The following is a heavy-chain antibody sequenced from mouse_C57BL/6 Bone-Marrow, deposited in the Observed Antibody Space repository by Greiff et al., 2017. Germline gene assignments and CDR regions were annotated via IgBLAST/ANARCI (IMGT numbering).Heavy chain of an antibody. CDR2: ISDGGSYT. V-gene: IGHV5-4*01. D-gene: IGHD4-1*01. J-gene: IGHJ4*01. CDR3: AREDWDGDAMDY. Sequence: EVQGVDSGGGLVKPGGSLKLSCAASGFTFSSYAMSWVRQTPEKRLEWVATISDGGSYTYYPDNVKGRFTISRDNAKNNLYLQMSHLKSEDTAMYYCAREDWDGDAMDYWGQGTSVTVSS. CDR1: GFTFSSYA.